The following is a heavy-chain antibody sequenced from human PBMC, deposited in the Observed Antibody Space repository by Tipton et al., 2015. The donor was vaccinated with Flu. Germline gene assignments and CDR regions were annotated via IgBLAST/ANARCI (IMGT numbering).Heavy chain of an antibody. V-gene: IGHV4-61*01. CDR3: ARAYSSSWYGVWFDP. CDR1: GGSVSSGSYY. D-gene: IGHD6-13*01. Sequence: TLSLTCTVSGGSVSSGSYYWSWIRQPPGKGLEWIGYIYYSGSTNYNPSLKSRVTISVDTSKNQFSLKLSSVTAADTAVYYCARAYSSSWYGVWFDPWGQGTLVTVSS. J-gene: IGHJ5*02. CDR2: IYYSGST.